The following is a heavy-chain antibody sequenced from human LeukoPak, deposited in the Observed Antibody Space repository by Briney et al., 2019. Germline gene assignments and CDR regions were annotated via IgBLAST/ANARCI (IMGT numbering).Heavy chain of an antibody. V-gene: IGHV4-59*01. Sequence: SETLSLTCTVSGGSISSYYWSWIRQPPGKGLEWLGYIYYSGSTNYNPSLKSRVTIPVDTSQNQFSLKLSSVTAADTAVYYCARSHSVWASFDYWGQGTLVTVSS. CDR2: IYYSGST. J-gene: IGHJ4*02. CDR3: ARSHSVWASFDY. D-gene: IGHD3-16*01. CDR1: GGSISSYY.